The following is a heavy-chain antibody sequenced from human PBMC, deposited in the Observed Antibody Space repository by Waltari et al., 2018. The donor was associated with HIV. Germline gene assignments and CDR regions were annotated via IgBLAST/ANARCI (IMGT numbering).Heavy chain of an antibody. CDR2: ISSSSSTI. CDR1: GFTFSSYS. Sequence: EVQLVESGGGLVQPGGSLRLSCAASGFTFSSYSMNWVRQAPGKGLEGISYISSSSSTIYYADSVKGRFTVARDNDKNSLYLQMNSLRDEDTAVYYCARGSARLWDFDYWGQGTLVTVSS. J-gene: IGHJ4*02. V-gene: IGHV3-48*02. CDR3: ARGSARLWDFDY. D-gene: IGHD7-27*01.